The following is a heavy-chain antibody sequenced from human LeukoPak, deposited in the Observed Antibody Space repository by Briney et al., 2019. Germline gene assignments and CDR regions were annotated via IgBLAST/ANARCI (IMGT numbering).Heavy chain of an antibody. CDR3: AKEVGAGTTFDY. V-gene: IGHV3-23*01. CDR1: GFTFSSYG. D-gene: IGHD1-1*01. Sequence: GGTLRLSCAASGFTFSSYGMSWVRQAPRKGLEWVSAISGSGGSTYYADSVKGRFTISRDNSKNTLYLQMNSLRAEDTAVYYCAKEVGAGTTFDYWGQGTLVTVSS. CDR2: ISGSGGST. J-gene: IGHJ4*02.